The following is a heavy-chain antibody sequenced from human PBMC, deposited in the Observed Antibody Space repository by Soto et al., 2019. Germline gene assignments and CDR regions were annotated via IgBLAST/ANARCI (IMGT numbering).Heavy chain of an antibody. CDR3: AKQDITGTRDYYYYMDV. CDR1: GFTFSSYA. CDR2: ISGSGGST. J-gene: IGHJ6*03. V-gene: IGHV3-23*01. D-gene: IGHD1-7*01. Sequence: GGSLRLSCAASGFTFSSYAMSWVRQAPGKGLEWVSAISGSGGSTYYADSVKGRFTISRDNSKNTLYLQMNSLRAEDTAVYYCAKQDITGTRDYYYYMDVWGKGTTVTVSS.